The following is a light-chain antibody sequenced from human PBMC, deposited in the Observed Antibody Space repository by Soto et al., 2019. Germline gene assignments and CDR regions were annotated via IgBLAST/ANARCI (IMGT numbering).Light chain of an antibody. J-gene: IGKJ1*01. V-gene: IGKV1-5*03. CDR2: KAS. CDR1: QTISSW. Sequence: DIQITKCAFTLPGSLADRVTITCRASQTISSWLAWYQQKPGKAPKLLIYKASTLKSGVPSRFSGSGSGTEFTLTISSLQPDDFATYYCQHYNSHSGAFGQGTEVDIK. CDR3: QHYNSHSGA.